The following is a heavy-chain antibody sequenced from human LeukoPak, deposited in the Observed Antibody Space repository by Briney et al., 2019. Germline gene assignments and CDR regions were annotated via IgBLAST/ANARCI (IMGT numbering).Heavy chain of an antibody. CDR3: ARDFSLVAADY. J-gene: IGHJ4*02. D-gene: IGHD2-15*01. CDR1: GFTFSSYW. V-gene: IGHV3-7*01. CDR2: IKQDGSEK. Sequence: GGSLGLSCAASGFTFSSYWMSWVRQAPGKGLEWVANIKQDGSEKYYVDSVKGRFTISRDNAKNSLYLQMNSLRAEDTAVYYCARDFSLVAADYWGQGTLVTVSS.